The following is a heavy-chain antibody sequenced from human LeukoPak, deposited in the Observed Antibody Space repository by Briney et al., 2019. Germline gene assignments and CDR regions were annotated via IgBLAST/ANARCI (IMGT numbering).Heavy chain of an antibody. J-gene: IGHJ4*02. D-gene: IGHD2-21*02. CDR3: ARDQLPIVVVTAIDY. V-gene: IGHV3-11*01. CDR2: ISSSGSTI. CDR1: GFTFSDYY. Sequence: GGSLRLSCAASGFTFSDYYMSWIRQAPGKGLEWVSYISSSGSTIYYADSVKGRFTISRDNAKNSLYLQMNSLRAEDTAVYYCARDQLPIVVVTAIDYWGQGTLVTVSS.